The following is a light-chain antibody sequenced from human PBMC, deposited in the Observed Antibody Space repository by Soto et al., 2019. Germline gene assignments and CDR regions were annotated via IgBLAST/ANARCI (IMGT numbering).Light chain of an antibody. Sequence: QSVLTQPPSVSGAPGQRVTISCPGTSPNFGAGYDVHWYQQLPGTAPKLLIYGNSNRPSGVPDRFSGSKSGTSASLAITGLQAEDEADYYCQSYDSSLSAFYVFGTGTKLTVL. CDR3: QSYDSSLSAFYV. V-gene: IGLV1-40*01. J-gene: IGLJ1*01. CDR2: GNS. CDR1: SPNFGAGYD.